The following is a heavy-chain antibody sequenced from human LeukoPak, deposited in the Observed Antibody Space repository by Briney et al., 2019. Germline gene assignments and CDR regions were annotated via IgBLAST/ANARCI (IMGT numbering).Heavy chain of an antibody. J-gene: IGHJ6*02. Sequence: PSETLSLTCAVYGGSFSGYYWSWIRQPPGKGLEWIGEINHSGSTNYNPSLKSRVTISVDTSKNQFSLKLSSVTAADTAVYYCARVAVPYYYYYGMDVWGQGTTVTVSS. CDR3: ARVAVPYYYYYGMDV. CDR1: GGSFSGYY. V-gene: IGHV4-34*01. D-gene: IGHD6-19*01. CDR2: INHSGST.